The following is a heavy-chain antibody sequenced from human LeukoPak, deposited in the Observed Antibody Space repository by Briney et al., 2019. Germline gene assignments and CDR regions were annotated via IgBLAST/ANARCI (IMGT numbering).Heavy chain of an antibody. CDR2: IYYSGST. CDR1: GGSISSYY. D-gene: IGHD7-27*01. Sequence: SETPSLTCTVSGGSISSYYWSWIRQPPGKGLEWIGYIYYSGSTNYNPSLKSRVTISVDTSKNQFSLKLSSVTAADTAVYYCARDVTGNLDYWGQGTLVTVSS. CDR3: ARDVTGNLDY. V-gene: IGHV4-59*01. J-gene: IGHJ4*02.